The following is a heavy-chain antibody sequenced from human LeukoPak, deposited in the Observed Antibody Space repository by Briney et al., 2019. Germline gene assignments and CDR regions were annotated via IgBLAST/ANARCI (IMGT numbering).Heavy chain of an antibody. CDR3: AKDKGNRYFDY. J-gene: IGHJ4*02. Sequence: GGSLRLSCAASGLTFTIAGMHWVRQVPGKGLEWVAVISSDGRNIYYADSVKGRFIISRDTSRNILFLQMNGLRADDTAIYYCAKDKGNRYFDYWGQGTLVTISS. V-gene: IGHV3-30*18. CDR2: ISSDGRNI. D-gene: IGHD3-16*02. CDR1: GLTFTIAG.